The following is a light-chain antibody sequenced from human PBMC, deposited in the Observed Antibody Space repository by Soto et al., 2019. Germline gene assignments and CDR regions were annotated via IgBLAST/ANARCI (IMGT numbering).Light chain of an antibody. CDR2: DAS. J-gene: IGKJ1*01. V-gene: IGKV3-11*01. CDR3: QQRSNWPRTWT. Sequence: EIVLTQSPATLSLSPGERATLSCRASQSVSSCLAWYQQKPGQAPRLLIYDASNRATGIPARFSGSGSGTGFNLTISIIEPEDYAFYYCQQRSNWPRTWTFGQGTKVEIK. CDR1: QSVSSC.